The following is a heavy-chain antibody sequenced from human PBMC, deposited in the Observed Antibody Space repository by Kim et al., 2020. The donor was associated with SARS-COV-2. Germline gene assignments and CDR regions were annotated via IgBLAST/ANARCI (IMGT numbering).Heavy chain of an antibody. D-gene: IGHD3-22*01. CDR3: ASSYDSSGYYFGSAQAFDY. V-gene: IGHV3-11*01. Sequence: GRFTIARENAKNSLYLQMNSLRAEDTAVYYCASSYDSSGYYFGSAQAFDYWGQGTLVTVSS. J-gene: IGHJ4*02.